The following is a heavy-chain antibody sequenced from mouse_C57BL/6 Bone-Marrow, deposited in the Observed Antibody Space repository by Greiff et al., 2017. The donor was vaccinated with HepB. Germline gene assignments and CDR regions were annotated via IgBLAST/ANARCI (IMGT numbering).Heavy chain of an antibody. Sequence: DVKLVESGGGLVQPGGSLKLSCAASGFTFSDYYMYWVRQTPEKRLEWVAYISNGGGSTYYPDTVKDRFTISRDNAKNTLYLQMSRLKSEDTAMYYCARHEVYYGSPLAYWGQGTLVTVSA. D-gene: IGHD1-1*01. J-gene: IGHJ3*01. V-gene: IGHV5-12*01. CDR3: ARHEVYYGSPLAY. CDR2: ISNGGGST. CDR1: GFTFSDYY.